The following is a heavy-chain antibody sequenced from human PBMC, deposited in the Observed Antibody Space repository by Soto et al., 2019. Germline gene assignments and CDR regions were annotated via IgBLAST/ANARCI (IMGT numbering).Heavy chain of an antibody. CDR3: ASPGSDLIVAFDL. CDR1: GYTFISYA. V-gene: IGHV1-3*01. CDR2: INAGNGNT. Sequence: QVQLVQSGAEVKKPGASVRVSCKASGYTFISYAIHWARQAPGQRLEWMGWINAGNGNTKYSQKFQGRVTITRDTSENTAYMELSGLKSEDTAIYYCASPGSDLIVAFDLWGQGTMVTVSS. D-gene: IGHD2-21*01. J-gene: IGHJ3*01.